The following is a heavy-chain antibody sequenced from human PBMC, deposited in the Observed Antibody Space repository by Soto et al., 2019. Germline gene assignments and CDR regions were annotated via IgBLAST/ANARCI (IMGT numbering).Heavy chain of an antibody. V-gene: IGHV4-31*03. Sequence: QVQLQESGPGLVKPSQTLSLTCTVSGGSISSGGYYWSWIRQHPGKGLEWIGYIYYSGSTYYNPSLKRRVTISVDTSKNQFSLKLSSVTAADTAVYYCASPTPVFPDAFDIWGQGTMVTVSS. CDR2: IYYSGST. D-gene: IGHD2-8*01. CDR1: GGSISSGGYY. CDR3: ASPTPVFPDAFDI. J-gene: IGHJ3*02.